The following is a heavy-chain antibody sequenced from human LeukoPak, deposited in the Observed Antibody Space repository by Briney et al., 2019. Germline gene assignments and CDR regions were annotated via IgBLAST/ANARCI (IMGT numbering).Heavy chain of an antibody. D-gene: IGHD6-19*01. Sequence: PSETLSLTCAVSGGSINSHYWGWIRQPPGKGLRWIGDIYYTGKINYNPSLKSRVTITLDTSKDHLSLNLTSVLAADTAIYYCVRRDTGWNYFDYWGQGILVTVFS. CDR1: GGSINSHY. V-gene: IGHV4-59*08. J-gene: IGHJ4*02. CDR3: VRRDTGWNYFDY. CDR2: IYYTGKI.